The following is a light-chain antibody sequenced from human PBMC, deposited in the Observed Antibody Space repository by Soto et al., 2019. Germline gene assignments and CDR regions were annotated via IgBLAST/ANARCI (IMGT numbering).Light chain of an antibody. J-gene: IGKJ2*01. Sequence: EIGLTQSPGTLSLSPGERATLSCRASQSVSNSFLAWYQQKPGQAPRLLIYGASSRATGIPDRFSGSGSGTDFPLTISRLEPEDFAVYYCQQYGSTPYTFGQGTKLEIK. CDR3: QQYGSTPYT. CDR2: GAS. CDR1: QSVSNSF. V-gene: IGKV3-20*01.